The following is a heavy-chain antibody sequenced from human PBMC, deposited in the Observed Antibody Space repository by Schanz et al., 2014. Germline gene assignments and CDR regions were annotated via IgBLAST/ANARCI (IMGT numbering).Heavy chain of an antibody. J-gene: IGHJ4*02. CDR1: GGSSSDCY. D-gene: IGHD2-21*01. CDR2: INHSGGT. CDR3: ARTFRCGGGECSTWAD. V-gene: IGHV4-34*01. Sequence: QVPLQQWGSGLLKASETLSLTCAVYGGSSSDCYWSWIRQPPGKGLEWIGEINHSGGTNYNPSLKSRVTMSVDTSKNQFSLILTSVTAADTAVYYCARTFRCGGGECSTWADWGQGTLVTVSS.